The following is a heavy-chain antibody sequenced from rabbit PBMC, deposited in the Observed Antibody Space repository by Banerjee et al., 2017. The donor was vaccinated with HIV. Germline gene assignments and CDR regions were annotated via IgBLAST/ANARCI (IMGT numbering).Heavy chain of an antibody. Sequence: QSLEESGGDLVKPGASLTLTCTASGFSFSSGYDMCWVRQAPGKGLEWIGCIWTGSSGSTYYASWAKGRFTISKTSSTTVTLQMTSLTAADTATYFCSRSGDYAFKLWGPGTLVTVS. CDR1: GFSFSSGYD. CDR2: IWTGSSGST. V-gene: IGHV1S40*01. CDR3: SRSGDYAFKL. J-gene: IGHJ4*01. D-gene: IGHD1-1*01.